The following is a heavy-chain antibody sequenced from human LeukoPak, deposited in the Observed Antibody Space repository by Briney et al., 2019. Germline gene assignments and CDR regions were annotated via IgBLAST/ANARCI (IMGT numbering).Heavy chain of an antibody. CDR1: GFTFSNNW. CDR2: VKKDASET. D-gene: IGHD3-10*01. V-gene: IGHV3-7*01. CDR3: AIPPLSGTGSSRPLAEMDV. Sequence: GGSLRLSCTASGFTFSNNWMTWIRQAPGKGLEWVASVKKDASETYYVDSVKGRFTISRDNAKNSLYLQMSSLRVEDTAVYYCAIPPLSGTGSSRPLAEMDVWGQGTTVTVSS. J-gene: IGHJ6*02.